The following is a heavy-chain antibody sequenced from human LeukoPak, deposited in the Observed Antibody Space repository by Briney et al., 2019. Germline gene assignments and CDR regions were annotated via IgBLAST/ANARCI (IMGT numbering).Heavy chain of an antibody. V-gene: IGHV1-8*01. J-gene: IGHJ4*02. CDR3: ARFAGRRSGRYVDY. CDR1: GYTFASYD. D-gene: IGHD5-12*01. CDR2: MNPNSGNT. Sequence: GASVKVSCKASGYTFASYDINWVRQATGQGLEWMGWMNPNSGNTGYAQKFQGRVTMTRNTSISTAYMELSSLRSEDTAVYYCARFAGRRSGRYVDYWGQGTLVTVSS.